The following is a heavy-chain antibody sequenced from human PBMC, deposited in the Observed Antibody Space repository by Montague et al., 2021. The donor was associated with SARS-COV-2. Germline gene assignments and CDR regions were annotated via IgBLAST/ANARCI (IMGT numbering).Heavy chain of an antibody. CDR1: GDSVPSHSAT. J-gene: IGHJ6*02. D-gene: IGHD1-1*01. CDR2: TYYRSKWYN. V-gene: IGHV6-1*01. Sequence: CAISGDSVPSHSATWNWVRQSPSIGLEWLGRTYYRSKWYNDYAVSVRGRVTINPDTSKNQFSLQLNSVTPEDTAIYYCTSGREGNYNVMDVWGQGTTVTVSS. CDR3: TSGREGNYNVMDV.